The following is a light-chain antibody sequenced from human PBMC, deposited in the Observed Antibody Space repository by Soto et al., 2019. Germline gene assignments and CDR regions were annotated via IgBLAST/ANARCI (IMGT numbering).Light chain of an antibody. CDR2: AAS. CDR1: QGISSY. J-gene: IGKJ2*01. CDR3: QQYYSYPYT. V-gene: IGKV1-8*01. Sequence: AIRMTQSPSSFSASTGDRVTITCRASQGISSYLAWYQQKPGKAPKLLIYAASTLQSGVPSRSSGSGSGTDFTLTIRCLQSEDFATYYCQQYYSYPYTFGRGTKLEIK.